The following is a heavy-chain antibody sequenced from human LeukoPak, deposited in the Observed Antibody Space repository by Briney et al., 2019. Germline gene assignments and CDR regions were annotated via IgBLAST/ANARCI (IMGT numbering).Heavy chain of an antibody. D-gene: IGHD3-3*01. CDR2: IYPGDSDT. CDR1: GYSFTSYW. CDR3: ARTRSALFGVVIKDNWFDP. Sequence: GESLKLSCKGSGYSFTSYWIGWVRQMPGKGLEWMGIIYPGDSDTRYSPSFQGQVTISADKSISTAYLQWSSLKASDTAMYYCARTRSALFGVVIKDNWFDPWGQGTLVTVSS. J-gene: IGHJ5*02. V-gene: IGHV5-51*01.